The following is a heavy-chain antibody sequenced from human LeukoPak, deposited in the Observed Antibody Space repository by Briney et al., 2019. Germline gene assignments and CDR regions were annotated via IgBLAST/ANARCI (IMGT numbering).Heavy chain of an antibody. CDR1: GYTFSSYA. CDR2: IIPIFGTA. CDR3: AIGNPIDYGMDV. Sequence: SVKVSCKASGYTFSSYAISWVRQAPGQGLEWMGGIIPIFGTANYAQKFQGRVTITADESTSTAYMELSSLRSGDTAVYYCAIGNPIDYGMDVWGQGTTVTVSS. J-gene: IGHJ6*02. V-gene: IGHV1-69*13. D-gene: IGHD2/OR15-2a*01.